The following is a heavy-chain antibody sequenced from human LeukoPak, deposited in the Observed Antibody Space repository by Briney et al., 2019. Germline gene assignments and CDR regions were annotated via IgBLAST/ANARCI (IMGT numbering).Heavy chain of an antibody. CDR1: XFSFXXXA. Sequence: LXXXASXFSFXXXALSXXXXXPXXXXXXXSTISGSGGDTFYADSVKGRFTISRDNSKNTLYLQMNSLRAEDTAVYYCAKDYGGNFGSFHYWGQGTLVTVSS. CDR2: ISGSGGDT. V-gene: IGHV3-23*01. CDR3: AKDYGGNFGSFHY. D-gene: IGHD4-23*01. J-gene: IGHJ4*02.